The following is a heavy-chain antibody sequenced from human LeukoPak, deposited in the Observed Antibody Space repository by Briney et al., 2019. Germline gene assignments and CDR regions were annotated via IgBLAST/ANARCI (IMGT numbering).Heavy chain of an antibody. V-gene: IGHV1-8*01. CDR2: MNPNSGNT. Sequence: ASVKVSCKASGYTFTSYDIKWVRQATGQGLGWMGWMNPNSGNTGYAQKFQGRVTMTRNTSISTAYMELSSLRSEDTAVYYCARARRLAAASYWGQGTLATVSS. J-gene: IGHJ4*02. CDR3: ARARRLAAASY. D-gene: IGHD6-13*01. CDR1: GYTFTSYD.